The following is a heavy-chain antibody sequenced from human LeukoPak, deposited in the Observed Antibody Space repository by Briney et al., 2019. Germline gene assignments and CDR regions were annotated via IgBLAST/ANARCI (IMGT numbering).Heavy chain of an antibody. V-gene: IGHV3-66*02. J-gene: IGHJ6*01. CDR2: IYSVCST. CDR3: ARDPVLPSGLDV. CDR1: GFTLNRDY. D-gene: IGHD4/OR15-4a*01. Sequence: GESLTLSCPASGFTLNRDYMTWVRQAPAKGLEGVSAIYSVCSTYYTVSVTGRFTISRDKPKDTLYLQMSSLGPEDTAVYYCARDPVLPSGLDVSGEGTTVTASS.